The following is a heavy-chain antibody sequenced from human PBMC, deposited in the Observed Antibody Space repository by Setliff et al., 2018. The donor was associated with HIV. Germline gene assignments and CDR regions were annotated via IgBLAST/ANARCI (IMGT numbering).Heavy chain of an antibody. Sequence: SVKVSCKASGGTFSSYAISWVRQAPGQGLDWMGGIIPVFGTTNYAQKFQGRVTITADESTSTAYMELSSLRSEDTAVYYCARGGVYYYDSSGWSMDYWGQGTLVTVSS. D-gene: IGHD3-22*01. V-gene: IGHV1-69*13. CDR1: GGTFSSYA. CDR2: IIPVFGTT. CDR3: ARGGVYYYDSSGWSMDY. J-gene: IGHJ4*02.